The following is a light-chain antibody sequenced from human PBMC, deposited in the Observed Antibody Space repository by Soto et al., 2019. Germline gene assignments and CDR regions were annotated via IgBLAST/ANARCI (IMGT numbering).Light chain of an antibody. Sequence: QSALTQPASVSGSPGQSITISCPGTSSDVGGYYLVSWLQRHPGKAPKLMIYEGTNRPSGVSNRFSGSKSDNTASLAISGLQAEDEADYYCQTWGSDIHVFGPGTKVTVL. CDR3: QTWGSDIHV. V-gene: IGLV2-23*01. CDR1: SSDVGGYYL. CDR2: EGT. J-gene: IGLJ1*01.